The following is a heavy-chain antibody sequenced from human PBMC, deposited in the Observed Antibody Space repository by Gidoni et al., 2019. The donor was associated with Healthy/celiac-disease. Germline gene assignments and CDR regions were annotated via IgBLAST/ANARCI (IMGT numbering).Heavy chain of an antibody. D-gene: IGHD6-19*01. CDR3: ARGRGSSGWFDAFDI. CDR1: GGSISSYY. Sequence: QVQLQESGPGLVKPSATLSLTCPVSGGSISSYYWSWIRQPPGKGLEWIGYIYYSGSTNYNPSLKSRVTISVDTSKNQFSLKLSSVTAADTAVYYCARGRGSSGWFDAFDIWGQGTMVTVSS. J-gene: IGHJ3*02. CDR2: IYYSGST. V-gene: IGHV4-59*01.